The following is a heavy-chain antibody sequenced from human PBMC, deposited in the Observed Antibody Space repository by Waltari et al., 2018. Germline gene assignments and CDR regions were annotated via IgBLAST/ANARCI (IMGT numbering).Heavy chain of an antibody. CDR2: IYWDDDK. CDR3: AHSGIVTGTTSFDY. J-gene: IGHJ4*02. V-gene: IGHV2-5*02. D-gene: IGHD1-20*01. Sequence: QITLKESGPTLVKPTQTLTLTCTFSGFSLSTSGVGVGWIRQPPGKALEWLAIIYWDDDKRYRPSLKSRLTIPKATSKNQVVLTMTNMDPVDTATYYCAHSGIVTGTTSFDYWGQGTLVTVSS. CDR1: GFSLSTSGVG.